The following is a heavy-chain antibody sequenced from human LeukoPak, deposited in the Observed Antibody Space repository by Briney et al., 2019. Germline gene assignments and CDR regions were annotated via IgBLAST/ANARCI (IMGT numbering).Heavy chain of an antibody. CDR1: GYTFTDYY. D-gene: IGHD3-10*01. J-gene: IGHJ4*02. CDR2: INPNSGGT. Sequence: GASVKVSCKASGYTFTDYYMHWVRQARGKGLEWMGWINPNSGGTNSAQNFQGRVTVTWDTSISTAYMELSSLTSDDTAIYYCARDNRRYGSGSYFHYWGQGTLVTVS. CDR3: ARDNRRYGSGSYFHY. V-gene: IGHV1-2*02.